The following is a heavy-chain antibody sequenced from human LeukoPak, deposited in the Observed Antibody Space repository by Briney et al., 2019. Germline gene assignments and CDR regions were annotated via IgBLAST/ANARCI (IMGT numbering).Heavy chain of an antibody. CDR1: GDSISSSSW. D-gene: IGHD6-13*01. CDR2: IYHSGST. V-gene: IGHV4-4*02. J-gene: IGHJ4*02. Sequence: PSGTLSLTCAVSGDSISSSSWWSWVRQPPGKGLEWIGKIYHSGSTNYNPSLKSRVTISVDKSKNQFSLKLNSVTAADTAVYYCARVTGYVMEDYFDYWGQGTLVTVSS. CDR3: ARVTGYVMEDYFDY.